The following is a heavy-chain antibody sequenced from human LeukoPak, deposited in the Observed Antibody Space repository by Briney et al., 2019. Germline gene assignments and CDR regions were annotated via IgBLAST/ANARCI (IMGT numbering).Heavy chain of an antibody. D-gene: IGHD4-11*01. CDR1: GFTLSSHG. V-gene: IGHV3-23*01. Sequence: GGSLRLSCAASGFTLSSHGMTWVREAPGKGLEWVSGISHDAFATYYADSVKGRFTISRDTSKNTLFLQMNSLRAEDTAVYYCAQNSQSYFDYWGRGTLVTVSS. CDR2: ISHDAFAT. J-gene: IGHJ4*02. CDR3: AQNSQSYFDY.